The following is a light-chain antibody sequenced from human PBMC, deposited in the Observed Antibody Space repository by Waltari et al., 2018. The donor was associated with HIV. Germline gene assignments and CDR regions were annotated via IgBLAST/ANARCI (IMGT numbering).Light chain of an antibody. J-gene: IGLJ1*01. CDR2: DSS. Sequence: SYVLTQPPSVSVAPGQTARISCGGNNIGSKTVHWYRKRPGKATGLVVYDSSVRPSGIPERFSGSNSGNTATLTIGLVEAGDEADYYCQVWESSSSHSYVFGTGTTVTVL. CDR3: QVWESSSSHSYV. CDR1: NIGSKT. V-gene: IGLV3-21*02.